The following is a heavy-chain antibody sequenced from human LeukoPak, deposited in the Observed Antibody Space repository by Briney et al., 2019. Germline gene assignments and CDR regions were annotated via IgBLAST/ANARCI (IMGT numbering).Heavy chain of an antibody. Sequence: AGGSLRLSCAASGFTFSTYGMSWVRQAPGKGLEWVSTISTTGDTTYYTDSVKGRFTISRHNSKNTVYLQMSSLRAEDTAVFYCAKRASGYYFDSWGQGTLVTVSS. CDR1: GFTFSTYG. J-gene: IGHJ4*02. CDR3: AKRASGYYFDS. V-gene: IGHV3-23*01. CDR2: ISTTGDTT. D-gene: IGHD5-12*01.